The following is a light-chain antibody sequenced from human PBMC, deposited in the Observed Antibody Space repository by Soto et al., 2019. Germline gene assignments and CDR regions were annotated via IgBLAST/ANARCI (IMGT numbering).Light chain of an antibody. Sequence: QSALTQPRSVSGSPGQSVTISCTGTSSDVGGYNYVSWYQQHPGKAPKIMIYDVSKRPSGVPDRFSGSKSGNTASLTISGLQAEDEADYYCCSYAGSRYVFGTGTKVTVL. J-gene: IGLJ1*01. CDR1: SSDVGGYNY. CDR3: CSYAGSRYV. CDR2: DVS. V-gene: IGLV2-11*01.